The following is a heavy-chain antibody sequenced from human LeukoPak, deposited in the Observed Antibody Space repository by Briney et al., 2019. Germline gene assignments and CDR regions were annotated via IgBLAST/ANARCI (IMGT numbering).Heavy chain of an antibody. Sequence: GGSLRLSCAASRFTFSSYGMHWVRQAPGKGLEWVAFIRYDGSTKYYADSVKGRFTISRDNSKNTLYLQMNSLRVEDPAVYYLARGGWYGFIVYWGQGTLVTVSS. J-gene: IGHJ4*02. CDR2: IRYDGSTK. CDR1: RFTFSSYG. D-gene: IGHD6-19*01. V-gene: IGHV3-30*02. CDR3: ARGGWYGFIVY.